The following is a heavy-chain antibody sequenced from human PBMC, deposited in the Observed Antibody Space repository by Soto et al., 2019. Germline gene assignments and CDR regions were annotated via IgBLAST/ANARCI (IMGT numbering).Heavy chain of an antibody. CDR1: GGSFSGYY. D-gene: IGHD4-17*01. J-gene: IGHJ4*02. CDR2: INHSGST. V-gene: IGHV4-34*01. Sequence: SETLSLTCAVYGGSFSGYYWSWIRQPPGKGLEWIGEINHSGSTNYNPSLKSRVTISVDTSKNQFSLKLSSVTAADTAVYYCAIKSYGDYGQNFDYWGQGTLVPVSS. CDR3: AIKSYGDYGQNFDY.